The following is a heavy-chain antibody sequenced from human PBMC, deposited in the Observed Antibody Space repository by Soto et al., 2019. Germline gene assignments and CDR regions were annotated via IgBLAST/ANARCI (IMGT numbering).Heavy chain of an antibody. CDR3: AKDRLATEPTVKVY. Sequence: PGGSLRLSCAASGFTFSSYGMHWVRQAPGKGLEWVAVISYDGSNKYYADSVKGRFTISRDNSKNTLYLQMNSLRAEDTAVYYCAKDRLATEPTVKVYWGQGTLVTVSS. D-gene: IGHD4-17*01. CDR2: ISYDGSNK. V-gene: IGHV3-30*18. J-gene: IGHJ4*02. CDR1: GFTFSSYG.